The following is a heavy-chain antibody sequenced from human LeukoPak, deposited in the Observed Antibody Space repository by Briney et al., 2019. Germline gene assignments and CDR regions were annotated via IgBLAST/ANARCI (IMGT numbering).Heavy chain of an antibody. CDR3: ARDQGSSHGGGPHPFDP. Sequence: GGSLRLSCAASGFTFSSYAMHWVRQAPGKGLEYVSAISSNGGSTYYANSVKGRFTISRDNSKNTLYLQMGSLRAEDTAVYYCARDQGSSHGGGPHPFDPWGQGTLVTVSS. V-gene: IGHV3-64*01. J-gene: IGHJ5*02. CDR1: GFTFSSYA. CDR2: ISSNGGST. D-gene: IGHD2-15*01.